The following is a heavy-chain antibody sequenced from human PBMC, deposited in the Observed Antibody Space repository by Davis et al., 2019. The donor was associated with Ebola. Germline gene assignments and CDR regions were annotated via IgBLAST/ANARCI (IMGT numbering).Heavy chain of an antibody. V-gene: IGHV3-30*04. CDR1: GFNFGIYS. CDR2: ISFDGRLR. CDR3: VREQYGEIYFDS. D-gene: IGHD4-17*01. J-gene: IGHJ4*02. Sequence: LSLTCAASGFNFGIYSMHWVRQAPGKGLEWLATISFDGRLRSYADSVKGRFTISRDNSDNMLFLQMTSLRGDDTAVYYCVREQYGEIYFDSWGQGKLVTVSS.